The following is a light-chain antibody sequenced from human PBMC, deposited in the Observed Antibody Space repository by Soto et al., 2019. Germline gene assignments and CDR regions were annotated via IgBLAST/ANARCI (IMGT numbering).Light chain of an antibody. Sequence: DILMTQSPSTLSASVGDRITITCRASETISSWLAWYQQKSGKAPQLLIYDASTLESGVPSRFSGSGFGTEFSLTISSLQPDDFATYYCQEYESHLRTFGPGTKVEIK. CDR2: DAS. J-gene: IGKJ1*01. CDR3: QEYESHLRT. V-gene: IGKV1-5*01. CDR1: ETISSW.